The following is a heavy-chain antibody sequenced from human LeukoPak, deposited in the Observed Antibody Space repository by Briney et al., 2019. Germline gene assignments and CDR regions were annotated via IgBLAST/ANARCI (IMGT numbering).Heavy chain of an antibody. CDR2: ISYDGSNK. Sequence: GGSLRLSCAASGFTFSSYAMHWVRQAPGKGLEWVAVISYDGSNKYYADSVKGRFTISRDNSKNTLYLQMNSLRAEDTAVYYCARDQQWLSPFDYWGQGTLVTVSS. CDR1: GFTFSSYA. D-gene: IGHD6-19*01. J-gene: IGHJ4*02. CDR3: ARDQQWLSPFDY. V-gene: IGHV3-30*04.